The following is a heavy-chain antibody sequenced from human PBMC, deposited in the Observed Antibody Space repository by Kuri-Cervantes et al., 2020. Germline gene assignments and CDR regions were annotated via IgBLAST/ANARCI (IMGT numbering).Heavy chain of an antibody. CDR3: TRDPTTTTFLQYNYYYYMDV. D-gene: IGHD1-1*01. CDR1: GFTFSSYS. Sequence: GESLKISCAASGFTFSSYSMNWVRQAPGKGLEWVSSISSSGSYIYYADSVKGRFTISRDNAKNSLYLQMNSLRDEDTAVYYCTRDPTTTTFLQYNYYYYMDVWGKGTTVTVSS. J-gene: IGHJ6*03. CDR2: ISSSGSYI. V-gene: IGHV3-21*01.